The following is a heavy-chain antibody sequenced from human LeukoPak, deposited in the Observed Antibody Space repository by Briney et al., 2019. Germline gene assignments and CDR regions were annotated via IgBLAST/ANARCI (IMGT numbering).Heavy chain of an antibody. Sequence: SETPSLTCTVSGYSISSGYYWGWIRQPPGKGLEWIGSIYHSGSTNYNPSLKSRVTISVDTSKNQFSLKLSSVTAADTAVYYCARSARYYYDSSGYDYWGQGTLVTVSS. CDR1: GYSISSGYY. J-gene: IGHJ4*02. V-gene: IGHV4-38-2*02. CDR2: IYHSGST. CDR3: ARSARYYYDSSGYDY. D-gene: IGHD3-22*01.